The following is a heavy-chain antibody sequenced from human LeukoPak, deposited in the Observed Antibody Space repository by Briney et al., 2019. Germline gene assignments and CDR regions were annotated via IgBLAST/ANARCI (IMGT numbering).Heavy chain of an antibody. CDR3: ARAIIAAAGTPTDAFDL. CDR1: GYTFTGYY. CDR2: INPNSGGT. V-gene: IGHV1-2*04. D-gene: IGHD6-13*01. Sequence: ASVKVSCKASGYTFTGYYMHWVRQAPGQGLEWMGWINPNSGGTNYAQKFQGWVTTTRDTSISTAYMELSRLRSDDTAVYYCARAIIAAAGTPTDAFDLWGQGTMVTVSS. J-gene: IGHJ3*01.